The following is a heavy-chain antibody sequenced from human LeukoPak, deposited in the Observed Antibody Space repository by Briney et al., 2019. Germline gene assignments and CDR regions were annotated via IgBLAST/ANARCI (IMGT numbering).Heavy chain of an antibody. CDR1: GGSISSSSYY. V-gene: IGHV4-39*07. Sequence: SETLSLTCTVSGGSISSSSYYWGWIRQPPGKGLEWIGSIYYSGSTYYNPSLKSRVTISVDTSKNQFSLKLSSVTAADTAVYYCARDVRVGRYFDLWGRGTLVTVSS. D-gene: IGHD1-14*01. CDR2: IYYSGST. J-gene: IGHJ2*01. CDR3: ARDVRVGRYFDL.